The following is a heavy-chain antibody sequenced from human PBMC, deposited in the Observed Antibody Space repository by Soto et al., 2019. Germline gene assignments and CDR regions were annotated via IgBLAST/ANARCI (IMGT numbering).Heavy chain of an antibody. J-gene: IGHJ4*02. D-gene: IGHD6-19*01. CDR1: GFTFSSYD. CDR2: IGTVSDS. CDR3: ARGGYSSGWYYFDY. V-gene: IGHV3-13*01. Sequence: EVQLVESGGGLVQPGGFLRLSCAASGFTFSSYDMHWVRQGTGKGLEWVSGIGTVSDSYYPGSVKGRFTISRENAKNSLYLEMNNVRAGDTAVYYCARGGYSSGWYYFDYWGQGILVTVSS.